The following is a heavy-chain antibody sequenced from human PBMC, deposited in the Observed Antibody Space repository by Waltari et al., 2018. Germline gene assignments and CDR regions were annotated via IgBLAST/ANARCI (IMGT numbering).Heavy chain of an antibody. J-gene: IGHJ3*02. Sequence: EVQLVESGGGLVQPGGSLRLSCAASGFTFSSYWMSWVRQAPGKGLEWVANIKQDGSEKYYVDSVKGRFTISRDNAKNSLYLQMNSLRAEDTAVYYCAREYSSSWYGWPFDIWGQGTMVTVSS. CDR2: IKQDGSEK. V-gene: IGHV3-7*01. CDR3: AREYSSSWYGWPFDI. D-gene: IGHD6-13*01. CDR1: GFTFSSYW.